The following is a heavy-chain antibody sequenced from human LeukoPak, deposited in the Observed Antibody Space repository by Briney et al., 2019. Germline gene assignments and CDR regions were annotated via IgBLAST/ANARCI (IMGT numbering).Heavy chain of an antibody. J-gene: IGHJ4*02. CDR3: ARARSDIVVVPAAISYPPSH. CDR2: ISYDGSNK. Sequence: PGGSLRLSCAASGFTFSSYAMHWVRQAPGKGLEWVAVISYDGSNKYYADSVKGRFTISRDNSKNTLYLQMNSLRAEDTAVYYCARARSDIVVVPAAISYPPSHWGQGTLVTVSS. V-gene: IGHV3-30-3*01. D-gene: IGHD2-2*02. CDR1: GFTFSSYA.